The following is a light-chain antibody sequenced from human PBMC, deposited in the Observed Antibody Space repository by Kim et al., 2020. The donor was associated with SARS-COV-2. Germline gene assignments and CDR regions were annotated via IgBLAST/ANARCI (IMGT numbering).Light chain of an antibody. CDR3: QRADSFPLG. J-gene: IGKJ4*01. V-gene: IGKV1-12*01. CDR1: QDISSW. CDR2: AAS. Sequence: DIQITQSPSSVSASVGDRVTITYRASQDISSWLAWYQQKPGKAPKLLISAASSLQSGVPSRFSGSGSGTDFTLTISSLQPEDFASYYCQRADSFPLGFGGGTKVDIK.